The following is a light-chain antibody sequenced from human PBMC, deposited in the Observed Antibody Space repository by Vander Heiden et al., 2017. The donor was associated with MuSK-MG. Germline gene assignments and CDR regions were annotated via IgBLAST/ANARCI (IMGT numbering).Light chain of an antibody. Sequence: QSTLPQPASVSRSHGQSSTISRTGTRSDVGGYNVVSWYQQHPGKAPKLMIYDVSNRPSGVSNRFSGSKSGNTASLTISGLQAEDEADYYCNSYTSSSTYVFGTGTKVTVL. J-gene: IGLJ1*01. V-gene: IGLV2-14*03. CDR2: DVS. CDR1: RSDVGGYNV. CDR3: NSYTSSSTYV.